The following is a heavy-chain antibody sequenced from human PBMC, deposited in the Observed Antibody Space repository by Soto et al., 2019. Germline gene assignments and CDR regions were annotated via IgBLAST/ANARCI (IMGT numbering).Heavy chain of an antibody. D-gene: IGHD3-22*01. J-gene: IGHJ4*02. CDR1: GYTFTSYG. Sequence: ASVKVSCKASGYTFTSYGISWVRQAPGQGLEWMGWISAYNGNTNYAQKLQGRVTMTTDTSTSTAYMELRSLRSDDTAAYYCARYSPSYDSSGYFDYWGQGTLVTVSS. CDR3: ARYSPSYDSSGYFDY. V-gene: IGHV1-18*04. CDR2: ISAYNGNT.